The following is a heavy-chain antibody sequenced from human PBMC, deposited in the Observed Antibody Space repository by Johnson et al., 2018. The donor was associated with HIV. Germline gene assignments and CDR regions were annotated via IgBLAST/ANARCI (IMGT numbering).Heavy chain of an antibody. CDR2: IYSGGST. CDR1: GLTFSDYD. J-gene: IGHJ3*01. CDR3: ARDGESQQLPLGDAFDV. V-gene: IGHV3-66*01. Sequence: VQLVESGGGLVQPGGSLRLSCAASGLTFSDYDMSWIRQAPGKGLEWVSVIYSGGSTYYADSVKGRFTISRDNSKNTLYLQMNSLRAEDTAVYYCARDGESQQLPLGDAFDVWGQGTMVTVSS. D-gene: IGHD6-13*01.